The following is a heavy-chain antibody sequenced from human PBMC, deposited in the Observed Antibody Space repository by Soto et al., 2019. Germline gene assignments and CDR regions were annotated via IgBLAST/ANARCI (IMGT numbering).Heavy chain of an antibody. D-gene: IGHD6-13*01. J-gene: IGHJ5*02. Sequence: PGGSLRLSCAASGFIVSSNYMTWVRQAPGKGLEWVSVIYSGGSTYYADSVKGRVTISRHNSKNTLYLQMNSLRAEDTAVYYCARDSPVAGLMAWGQGTLVTVSS. CDR1: GFIVSSNY. V-gene: IGHV3-53*04. CDR2: IYSGGST. CDR3: ARDSPVAGLMA.